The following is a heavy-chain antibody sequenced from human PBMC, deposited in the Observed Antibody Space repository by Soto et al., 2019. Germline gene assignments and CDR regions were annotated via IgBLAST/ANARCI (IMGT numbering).Heavy chain of an antibody. CDR3: ARHLLSSYGSGSSYKANWFDP. J-gene: IGHJ5*02. CDR1: GYSCTSYW. CDR2: IYPGDSDT. D-gene: IGHD3-10*01. V-gene: IGHV5-51*01. Sequence: GESLKISWKGSGYSCTSYWIGWVRQMPGKGLEWMGIIYPGDSDTRYSPSFQGQVTISADKSISTAYLQWSSLKASDTAMYYFARHLLSSYGSGSSYKANWFDPWGQPPLVSLSS.